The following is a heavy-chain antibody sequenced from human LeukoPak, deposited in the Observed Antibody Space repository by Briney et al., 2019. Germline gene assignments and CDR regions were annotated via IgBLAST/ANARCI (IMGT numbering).Heavy chain of an antibody. CDR1: GFIFSSHW. D-gene: IGHD5/OR15-5a*01. CDR3: ARGVSGTGPDI. J-gene: IGHJ3*02. CDR2: INTDGCST. Sequence: GGSLRLSCAASGFIFSSHWMHWVRQAPEKGLVWVSRINTDGCSTDYADSVKGRFTISRDNAKNTVYLQMNSLRAEDTAVYYCARGVSGTGPDIWGLGTMVTVS. V-gene: IGHV3-74*01.